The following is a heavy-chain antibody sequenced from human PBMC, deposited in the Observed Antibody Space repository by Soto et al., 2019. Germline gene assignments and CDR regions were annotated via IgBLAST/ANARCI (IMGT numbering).Heavy chain of an antibody. CDR2: IYYSGST. D-gene: IGHD5-18*01. Sequence: QLQLQESGPGLVKPSETLSLTCTVSGGSISSSSYYWGWIRQPPGKGLEWIGSIYYSGSTYYNPSLKSRVTISVDTSKNQFSLKLSSVTAADTAVYYCAEGGYKKGLGAFDIWGQGTMVTVSS. CDR3: AEGGYKKGLGAFDI. V-gene: IGHV4-39*01. CDR1: GGSISSSSYY. J-gene: IGHJ3*02.